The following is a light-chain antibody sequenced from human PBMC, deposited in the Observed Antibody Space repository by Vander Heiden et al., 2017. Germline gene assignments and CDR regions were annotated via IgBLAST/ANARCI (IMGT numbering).Light chain of an antibody. Sequence: EIVLTQSPATLPLSRGKRATLSCGASKSVSSYLAWFQHNPGQAPRLLIYDASSRATGIPDRFRGSGSGTDFTLTISSLEPEDFAVYYCQQCKTWPRYTFGQGTKLEIK. V-gene: IGKV3-11*01. CDR3: QQCKTWPRYT. CDR1: KSVSSY. J-gene: IGKJ2*01. CDR2: DAS.